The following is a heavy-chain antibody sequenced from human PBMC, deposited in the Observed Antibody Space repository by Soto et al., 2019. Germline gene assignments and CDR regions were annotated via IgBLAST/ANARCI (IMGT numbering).Heavy chain of an antibody. J-gene: IGHJ4*02. CDR2: INPSGGST. V-gene: IGHV1-46*01. D-gene: IGHD6-19*01. Sequence: ASVKVSWKASGYTFTSYYMHWVRQAPGQGLEWMGIINPSGGSTSYAQKFQGRVTMTRDTSTSTVYMELSSLRSEDTAVYYCARVDSSGNTPDYWGQGTLVTVSS. CDR1: GYTFTSYY. CDR3: ARVDSSGNTPDY.